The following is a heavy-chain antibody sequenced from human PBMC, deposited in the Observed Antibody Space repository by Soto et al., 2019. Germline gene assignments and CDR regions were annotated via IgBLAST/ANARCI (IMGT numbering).Heavy chain of an antibody. CDR1: GFTFSSYA. D-gene: IGHD4-17*01. J-gene: IGHJ6*02. Sequence: GGSLRLSCAASGFTFSSYAMSWVRQAPGKGLEWVSAISGGGGSTYYADSVKGRFTISRDNSKNTLYLQMNSLRAEDTAVYYCVTTDYYYGMDVWGQGTTVTVSS. V-gene: IGHV3-23*01. CDR3: VTTDYYYGMDV. CDR2: ISGGGGST.